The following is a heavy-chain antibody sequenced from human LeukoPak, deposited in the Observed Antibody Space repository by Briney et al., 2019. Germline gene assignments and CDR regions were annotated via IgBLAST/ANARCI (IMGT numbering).Heavy chain of an antibody. D-gene: IGHD3-3*01. Sequence: GGSLRLSCVVSGFTLSSRWMMWVRQAPGEGLEWMTNINRDGSEKNYVDSVKGRFTITRDNAGNSLYLQMNSLKVEDSAIYYCATYDSWSGYNIAYWGQGTLVTVSS. CDR1: GFTLSSRW. CDR2: INRDGSEK. V-gene: IGHV3-7*03. CDR3: ATYDSWSGYNIAY. J-gene: IGHJ4*02.